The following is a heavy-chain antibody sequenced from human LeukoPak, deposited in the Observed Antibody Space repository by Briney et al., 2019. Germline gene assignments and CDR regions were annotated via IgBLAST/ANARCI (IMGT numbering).Heavy chain of an antibody. J-gene: IGHJ4*02. Sequence: PSETLSLTCTVSGYSISSGYYWGWIRQPPGKGLEWIGSSHQSGSTYYNPSLKSRVTISVDTSKHHFSLNLSSVTAADTAVYYCARVFYESSGYQQGPAFGYWGQGTLVTVSS. D-gene: IGHD3-22*01. CDR1: GYSISSGYY. CDR2: SHQSGST. CDR3: ARVFYESSGYQQGPAFGY. V-gene: IGHV4-38-2*02.